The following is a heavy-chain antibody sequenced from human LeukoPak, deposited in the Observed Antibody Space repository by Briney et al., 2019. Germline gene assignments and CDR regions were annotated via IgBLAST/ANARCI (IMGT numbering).Heavy chain of an antibody. J-gene: IGHJ4*02. D-gene: IGHD2-21*02. CDR2: ISSSSSYI. CDR3: ARDEEGYCGGDCYFDY. Sequence: GGSLRLSCAASGFTFSDYYMSWIRQAPGKGLEWVSSISSSSSYIYYADSVKGRFTISRDNAKNSLYLQMNSLRAEDTAVYYCARDEEGYCGGDCYFDYWGQGTLVTVSS. CDR1: GFTFSDYY. V-gene: IGHV3-11*06.